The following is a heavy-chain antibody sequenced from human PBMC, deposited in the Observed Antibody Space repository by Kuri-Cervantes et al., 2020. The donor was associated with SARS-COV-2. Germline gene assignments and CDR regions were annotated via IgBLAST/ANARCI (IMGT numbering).Heavy chain of an antibody. V-gene: IGHV3-15*07. CDR1: GFSFSTAW. Sequence: GGSLRLSCEASGFSFSTAWMNWVRQAPGKGLEWVGRIRSKTDGGEIEYAAPAKGRFTISRDDSKNTLYLQMSSLRTDDTAVYFCWQVVVGTAIDYWGQGSPVTVSS. D-gene: IGHD2-21*02. J-gene: IGHJ4*02. CDR2: IRSKTDGGEI. CDR3: WQVVVGTAIDY.